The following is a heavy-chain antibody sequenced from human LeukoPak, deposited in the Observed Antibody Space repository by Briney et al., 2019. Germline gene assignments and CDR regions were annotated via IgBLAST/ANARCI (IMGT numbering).Heavy chain of an antibody. CDR2: IAPGDSYT. Sequence: GGSLKISFKGSGYRFTSHWITWVRQMPGKGLEGMGRIAPGDSYTNYSPSFQGHVTISADKSDSTAYLQWSSLKASDTAMYYCARHRDCSTGSCYPDFWGQGTLVTVSS. D-gene: IGHD2-15*01. J-gene: IGHJ4*02. CDR1: GYRFTSHW. V-gene: IGHV5-10-1*01. CDR3: ARHRDCSTGSCYPDF.